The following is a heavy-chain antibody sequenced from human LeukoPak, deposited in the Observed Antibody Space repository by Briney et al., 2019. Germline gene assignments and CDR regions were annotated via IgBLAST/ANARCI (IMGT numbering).Heavy chain of an antibody. J-gene: IGHJ4*02. CDR1: GFTFSSYA. Sequence: GGSLRLSCAASGFTFSSYAMSWVRQAPGKGLEWVAIISYDGSSKYYADSVRGRFTISRDNSKNTLYLQMNSLRAEDTAVYYCAKDPRAYCGGDCYPQHFDYWGQGTLVTVSS. CDR2: ISYDGSSK. D-gene: IGHD2-21*02. CDR3: AKDPRAYCGGDCYPQHFDY. V-gene: IGHV3-30*18.